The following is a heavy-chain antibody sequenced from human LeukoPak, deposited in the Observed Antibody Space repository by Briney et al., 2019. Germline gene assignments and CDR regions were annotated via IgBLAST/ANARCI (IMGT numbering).Heavy chain of an antibody. CDR3: AKSSGYSYGSIDY. J-gene: IGHJ4*02. V-gene: IGHV3-23*01. CDR1: GFTFSSYA. CDR2: ISGSGGST. D-gene: IGHD5-18*01. Sequence: SGGSLRLPCAASGFTFSSYAMSWVRQAPGKGLEWVSAISGSGGSTYYADSVKGRFTISRDNSKNTLYLQMNSLRAEDTAVYYCAKSSGYSYGSIDYWGQGTLVTVSS.